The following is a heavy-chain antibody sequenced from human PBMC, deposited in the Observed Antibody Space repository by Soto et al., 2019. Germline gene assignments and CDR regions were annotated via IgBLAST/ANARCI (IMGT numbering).Heavy chain of an antibody. D-gene: IGHD1-26*01. V-gene: IGHV1-8*01. J-gene: IGHJ4*02. CDR2: VQPSTGRT. CDR3: ARGVSAGVDY. CDR1: GYSFTSLD. Sequence: GASVKVSCKASGYSFTSLDINWVRQTAGQGLEWMGWVQPSTGRTGYAPKFQGRVTMTRDTSINTAYMELTTLTSDDTAFYYCARGVSAGVDYWGQGTLVTVSS.